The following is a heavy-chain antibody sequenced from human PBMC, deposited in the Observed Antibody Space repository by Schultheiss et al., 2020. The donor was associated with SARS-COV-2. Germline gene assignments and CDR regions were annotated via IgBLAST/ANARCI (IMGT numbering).Heavy chain of an antibody. V-gene: IGHV4-34*01. J-gene: IGHJ4*02. CDR3: ARDGGIVVVPAAFGY. CDR1: GGSFSGYY. Sequence: SQTLSLTCAVYGGSFSGYYWSWIRQPPGKGLEWIGEINHSGSTNYNPSLKSRVTISVDTSKNQFSLKLSSVTAADTAVYYCARDGGIVVVPAAFGYWGQGTLVTVSS. D-gene: IGHD2-2*01. CDR2: INHSGST.